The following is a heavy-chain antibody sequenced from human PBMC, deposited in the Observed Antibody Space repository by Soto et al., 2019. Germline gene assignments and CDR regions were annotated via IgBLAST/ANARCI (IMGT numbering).Heavy chain of an antibody. D-gene: IGHD3-3*01. CDR3: AKGHFFGVVTPYGMDV. V-gene: IGHV3-43D*04. J-gene: IGHJ6*02. Sequence: HPGGSLRLSCAASGFTFDDYAMHWVRQAPGKGLEWVSLISWDGGSTYYADSVKGRFTISRDNSKNSLYLQMNSLRAEDTALYYCAKGHFFGVVTPYGMDVWGQGTTVTVSS. CDR1: GFTFDDYA. CDR2: ISWDGGST.